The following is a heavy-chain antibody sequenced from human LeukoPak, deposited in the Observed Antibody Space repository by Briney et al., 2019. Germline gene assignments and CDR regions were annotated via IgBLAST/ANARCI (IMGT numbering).Heavy chain of an antibody. Sequence: SETLSLTCTVSGGSISSGGYYWSWIRQPPGKGLEWIGYIYHSGSTYYNPSLKSRVTISVDRSKNQFSLKLSSVTAADTAVYYCARGEYSSSWYVYWGQGTLVAVSS. V-gene: IGHV4-30-2*01. CDR1: GGSISSGGYY. CDR2: IYHSGST. CDR3: ARGEYSSSWYVY. J-gene: IGHJ4*02. D-gene: IGHD6-13*01.